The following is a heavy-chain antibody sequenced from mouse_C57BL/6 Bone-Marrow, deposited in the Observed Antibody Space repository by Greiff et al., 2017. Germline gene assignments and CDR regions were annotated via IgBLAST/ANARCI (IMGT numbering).Heavy chain of an antibody. V-gene: IGHV1-81*01. J-gene: IGHJ3*01. CDR1: GYTFTSYG. Sequence: QVQLQQSGAELARPGASVKLSCKASGYTFTSYGISWVKQRTGQGLEWIGEIYPRSGNTYYNEKFKGKATLTADKSSSTAYMELRSLTSEDSAVYFCARARYDYGTWFAYWGQGTLVTVSA. D-gene: IGHD2-4*01. CDR3: ARARYDYGTWFAY. CDR2: IYPRSGNT.